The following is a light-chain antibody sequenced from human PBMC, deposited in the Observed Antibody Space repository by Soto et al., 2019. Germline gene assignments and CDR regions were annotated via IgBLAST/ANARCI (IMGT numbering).Light chain of an antibody. Sequence: DIQMTQSPCTLSASVGDRVTITCRASQSISSWLAWYQQKPGKAPKLLIYKASSLESGVPSRFSGSGSGTEFTLTISSLQPDDFATYYCQQYNSYSPWTFGQGTKVEIK. J-gene: IGKJ1*01. CDR1: QSISSW. CDR3: QQYNSYSPWT. V-gene: IGKV1-5*03. CDR2: KAS.